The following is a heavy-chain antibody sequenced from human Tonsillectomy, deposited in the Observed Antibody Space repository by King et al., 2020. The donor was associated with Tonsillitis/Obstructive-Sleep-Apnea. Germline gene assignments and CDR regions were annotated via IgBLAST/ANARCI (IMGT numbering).Heavy chain of an antibody. CDR1: GGSFSGYY. D-gene: IGHD6-13*01. V-gene: IGHV4-34*01. CDR3: ASRPIAAAGPDNWFDP. Sequence: VQLQQWGAGLLKPSETLSLTCAVYGGSFSGYYWSWIRQPPGKGLEWIGEINHSGSTNYNPSLKSRFTISVDTSKNQFSLKLSSVTAADTAVYYCASRPIAAAGPDNWFDPWGQGTLVTVSS. J-gene: IGHJ5*02. CDR2: INHSGST.